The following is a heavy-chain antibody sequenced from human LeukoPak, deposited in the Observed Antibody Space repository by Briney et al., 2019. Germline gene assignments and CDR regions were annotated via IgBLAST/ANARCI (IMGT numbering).Heavy chain of an antibody. D-gene: IGHD3-22*01. V-gene: IGHV4-30-4*08. CDR2: IYYSGST. Sequence: SETLSLTCTVSGGSISSGDYYWSWIRQPPGKGLEWIGYIYYSGSTYYNPSLKSRVTISVDTSKNQFSLKLSSVTAADTAVYYCAREDSSGYYSDFDYWGQGTLVTVSS. J-gene: IGHJ4*02. CDR1: GGSISSGDYY. CDR3: AREDSSGYYSDFDY.